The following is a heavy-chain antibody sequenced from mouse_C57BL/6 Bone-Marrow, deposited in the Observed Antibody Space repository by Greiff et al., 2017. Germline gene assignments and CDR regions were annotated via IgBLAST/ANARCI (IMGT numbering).Heavy chain of an antibody. CDR3: ARGSGYGFAY. CDR1: GYTFTSYW. Sequence: QVQLQQPGAELVMPGASVKLSCKASGYTFTSYWMHWVKQRPGQGLEWIGEIDPSDSYTNYNQKFKGKSTLTVDQSSSTASMQLSSLTSEDSAVYYCARGSGYGFAYWGQGTRVTVSA. D-gene: IGHD1-1*01. J-gene: IGHJ3*01. CDR2: IDPSDSYT. V-gene: IGHV1-69*01.